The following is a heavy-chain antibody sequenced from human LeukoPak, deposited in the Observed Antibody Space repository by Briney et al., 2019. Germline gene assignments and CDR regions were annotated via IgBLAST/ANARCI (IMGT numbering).Heavy chain of an antibody. Sequence: GGSLRLSCAASGFTFSGSAMHWVRQASGKGLEWVGRIRSKAISYATAYAASVKGRFTISRDDSKNTAYLQMNSLKTEDTAVYYCTRHPGYCSSTSCYFGFDYWGQGTLVTVSS. CDR2: IRSKAISYAT. CDR1: GFTFSGSA. CDR3: TRHPGYCSSTSCYFGFDY. V-gene: IGHV3-73*01. D-gene: IGHD2-2*01. J-gene: IGHJ4*02.